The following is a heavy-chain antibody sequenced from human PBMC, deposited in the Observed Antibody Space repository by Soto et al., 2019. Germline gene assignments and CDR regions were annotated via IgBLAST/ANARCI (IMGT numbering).Heavy chain of an antibody. CDR3: ARLLGWSNYNYSER. V-gene: IGHV4-39*01. D-gene: IGHD6-19*01. Sequence: PAETRSLTCSVSGGSISSTTFYWGWIHQPPRQGLELIGSISYRGSTSYNPSLKSRVTISVDTSKNQFSLRLTSVTAADTAVYYCARLLGWSNYNYSERWGKGNLVTVSA. CDR1: GGSISSTTFY. J-gene: IGHJ5*02. CDR2: ISYRGST.